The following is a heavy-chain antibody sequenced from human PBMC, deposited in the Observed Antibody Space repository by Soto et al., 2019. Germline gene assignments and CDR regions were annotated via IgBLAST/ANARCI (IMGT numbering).Heavy chain of an antibody. D-gene: IGHD3-10*01. CDR1: GFTFSNYA. Sequence: QPGGSLRLSCAASGFTFSNYAMSWVRQAPGKGLEWVSTISGSGGSTYSADSVKGRFTISRDISKNTLYLQMNSLRAEDTAVYYCAKDQFYGSGSLVDYWGQGTLVTVSS. CDR2: ISGSGGST. V-gene: IGHV3-23*01. J-gene: IGHJ4*02. CDR3: AKDQFYGSGSLVDY.